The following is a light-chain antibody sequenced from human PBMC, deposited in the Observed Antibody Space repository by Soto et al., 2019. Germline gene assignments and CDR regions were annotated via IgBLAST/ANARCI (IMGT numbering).Light chain of an antibody. CDR3: QQYGSSPRT. CDR2: GAS. Sequence: EIVLTQSPATVSVSPGERATLSCRASQSVSSNLAWYQQKPGQTPRLLIYGASSRATGIPDRFSGSGSGTEFTLTISRLEPEDFEVYYCQQYGSSPRTFGQGTKVDIK. J-gene: IGKJ1*01. V-gene: IGKV3-20*01. CDR1: QSVSSN.